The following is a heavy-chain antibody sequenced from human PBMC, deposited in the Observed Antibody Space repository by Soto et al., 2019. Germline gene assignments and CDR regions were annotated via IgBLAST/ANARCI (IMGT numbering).Heavy chain of an antibody. CDR3: ACDSSGSLDY. D-gene: IGHD3-22*01. CDR2: INVGNGDT. Sequence: ASVKVSCKASGYTFTTYALHWVRQAPGQRLEWMGWINVGNGDTKYSQKFQGRVTITRDTSASTAHMELSSLRSEDTAVYYCACDSSGSLDYWGQGTPVTVSS. V-gene: IGHV1-3*01. J-gene: IGHJ4*02. CDR1: GYTFTTYA.